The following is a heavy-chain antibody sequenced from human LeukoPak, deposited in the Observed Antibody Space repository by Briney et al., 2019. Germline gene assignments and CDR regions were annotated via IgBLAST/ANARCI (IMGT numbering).Heavy chain of an antibody. CDR3: ARVYYSSSYDYWYFDL. J-gene: IGHJ2*01. D-gene: IGHD6-13*01. CDR2: IYYSGST. CDR1: GGSIRNYY. V-gene: IGHV4-59*01. Sequence: PSETLSLTCTVSGGSIRNYYWSWIRQPPGKGVEWIGYIYYSGSTNYNPSLKSRVTISVDTSKNQFSLKLSSVTAADTAVYYCARVYYSSSYDYWYFDLWGRGTLVTVSS.